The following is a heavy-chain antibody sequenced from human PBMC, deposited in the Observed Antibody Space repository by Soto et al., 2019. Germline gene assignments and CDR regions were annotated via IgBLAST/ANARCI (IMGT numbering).Heavy chain of an antibody. D-gene: IGHD2-21*01. CDR3: ARDLSPPGEFFYDAFDV. J-gene: IGHJ3*01. Sequence: EVQLVESGGGLVQPGESLRLSCAASGFTFSAFWMTWLRRAPGKGLEWVANIKRDGTVTHYGDSVEGRCTLSRDNAQSSLFLQLNSLRPEDTAMYYCARDLSPPGEFFYDAFDVWGQGTFVTVSS. CDR1: GFTFSAFW. V-gene: IGHV3-7*04. CDR2: IKRDGTVT.